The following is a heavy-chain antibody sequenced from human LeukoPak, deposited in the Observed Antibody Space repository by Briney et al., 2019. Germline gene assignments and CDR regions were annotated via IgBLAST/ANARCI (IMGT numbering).Heavy chain of an antibody. CDR3: ARGRGYCTNGVCPKHFDY. CDR1: GYTFTGYY. D-gene: IGHD2-8*01. V-gene: IGHV1-2*02. CDR2: INPNSGGT. Sequence: EASVKVSCKASGYTFTGYYMHWVRQAPGQGLEWMGWINPNSGGTNYAQKFQGRVTMTRDTFISTAYMELSRLRSDDTAVYYCARGRGYCTNGVCPKHFDYWGQGTLVTVSS. J-gene: IGHJ4*02.